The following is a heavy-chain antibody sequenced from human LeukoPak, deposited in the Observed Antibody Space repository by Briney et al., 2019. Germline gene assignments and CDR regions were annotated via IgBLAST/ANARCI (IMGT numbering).Heavy chain of an antibody. V-gene: IGHV3-23*01. CDR3: AKGQQQYPRSVDY. CDR1: GFTFSSYA. J-gene: IGHJ4*02. CDR2: ISGSGDST. Sequence: GGSLGLPCAASGFTFSSYAMNWVPQAPGKGLEWVSGISGSGDSTYYADYVKGRFTISRDNSKITVYLQMNSLRAEDTTVYYCAKGQQQYPRSVDYWGQGNLVTVSS. D-gene: IGHD6-13*01.